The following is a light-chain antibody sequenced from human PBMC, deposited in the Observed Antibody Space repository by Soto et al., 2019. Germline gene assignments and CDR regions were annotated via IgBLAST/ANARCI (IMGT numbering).Light chain of an antibody. CDR3: QQYSSLPHT. J-gene: IGKJ2*01. V-gene: IGKV3-20*01. Sequence: EIVLTQSPGTLSLSPGERATLSCRATQRVTSSYFAWYQQKPGQAPRLLMYGVSSRATDIPDRFSGSGSETDFTLTISRLEPEDFVLYYCQQYSSLPHTFGQGTKLEVK. CDR2: GVS. CDR1: QRVTSSY.